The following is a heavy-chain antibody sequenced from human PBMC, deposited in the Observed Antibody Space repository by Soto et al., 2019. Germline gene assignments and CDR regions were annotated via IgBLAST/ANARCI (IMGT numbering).Heavy chain of an antibody. CDR3: AREEVRLTWYFDL. CDR1: GFTFSSNW. V-gene: IGHV3-74*01. CDR2: INSDGSST. J-gene: IGHJ2*01. Sequence: EVQLVESGGGLVQPGGSLRLSCAASGFTFSSNWMHWVGQAPGKGLVWVSRINSDGSSTSYADSVKGRFTISRDNAKNTLYLQMNSLRAEDTAVYYCAREEVRLTWYFDLWGRGTLVTVSS. D-gene: IGHD2-21*01.